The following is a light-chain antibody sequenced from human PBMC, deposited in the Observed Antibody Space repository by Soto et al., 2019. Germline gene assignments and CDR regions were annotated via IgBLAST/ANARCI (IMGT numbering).Light chain of an antibody. Sequence: ENVLTQSPGTLSLSPGERVTLSCRASQSVSSNYLAWYQQKPGQAPRLLIYGASVRATGIPDRFSGSGSGTDFTLTISRLEPEDXAVYXXQQYGSSPYTFGQGTKLEIK. CDR3: QQYGSSPYT. J-gene: IGKJ2*01. CDR1: QSVSSNY. CDR2: GAS. V-gene: IGKV3-20*01.